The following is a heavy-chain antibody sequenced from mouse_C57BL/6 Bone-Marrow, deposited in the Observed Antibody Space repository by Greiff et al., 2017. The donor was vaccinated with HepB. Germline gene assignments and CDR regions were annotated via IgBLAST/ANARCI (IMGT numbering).Heavy chain of an antibody. CDR2: IDPENGDT. CDR3: TTLDTTGYFDV. CDR1: GFNIKDDY. Sequence: VQLQQSGAELVRPGASVKLSCTASGFNIKDDYMHWVKQRPEQGLEWIGWIDPENGDTEYASKFQGKATITADTSSNTAYLQLSSLTSEDTAVYYCTTLDTTGYFDVWGTGTTVTVSS. J-gene: IGHJ1*03. D-gene: IGHD1-1*01. V-gene: IGHV14-4*01.